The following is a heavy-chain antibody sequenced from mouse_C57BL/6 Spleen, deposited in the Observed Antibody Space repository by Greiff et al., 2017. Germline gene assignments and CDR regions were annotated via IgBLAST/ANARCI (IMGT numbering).Heavy chain of an antibody. J-gene: IGHJ1*03. V-gene: IGHV3-6*01. Sequence: DVKLQESGPGLVKPSQSLSLTCSVTGYSITSGYYWNWIRQFPGNKLEWMGYISYDGSNNYNPSLKNRISITRDTSKNQFFLKLNSVTTEDTATYYCARDGDVWYFDVWGTGTTVTVSS. CDR3: ARDGDVWYFDV. D-gene: IGHD3-3*01. CDR2: ISYDGSN. CDR1: GYSITSGYY.